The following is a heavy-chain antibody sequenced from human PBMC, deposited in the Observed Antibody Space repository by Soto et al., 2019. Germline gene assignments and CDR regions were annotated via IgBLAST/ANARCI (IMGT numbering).Heavy chain of an antibody. CDR1: GGTFSSYA. CDR3: ERDDRYCSSTSCRDYYDYYGMDV. V-gene: IGHV1-69*06. J-gene: IGHJ6*02. D-gene: IGHD2-2*01. CDR2: TIPIFGTA. Sequence: QVQLVQSGAEVKKPGSSVKVSCKASGGTFSSYAISWVRQAPGQGLEWMGGTIPIFGTATYAQTFQGRVTITADKSTCTAYMELSRLRSEYTAVYYCERDDRYCSSTSCRDYYDYYGMDVWGQGTTVSVS.